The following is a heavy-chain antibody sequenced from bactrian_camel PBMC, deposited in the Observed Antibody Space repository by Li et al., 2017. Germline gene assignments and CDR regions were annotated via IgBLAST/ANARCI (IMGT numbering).Heavy chain of an antibody. Sequence: QLVESGGGSVQAGGSLKLSCAASGFRFSWYAMSWVRQAPGKGLEWVSSVNSGGTRTFYVDSVKGLFTISRDNAKNTVTLGLNSLKIEDMAMYYCATEVVPYYWGQGTQVTVS. CDR3: ATEVVPYY. CDR2: VNSGGTRT. CDR1: GFRFSWYA. V-gene: IGHV3S40*01. J-gene: IGHJ4*01. D-gene: IGHD7*01.